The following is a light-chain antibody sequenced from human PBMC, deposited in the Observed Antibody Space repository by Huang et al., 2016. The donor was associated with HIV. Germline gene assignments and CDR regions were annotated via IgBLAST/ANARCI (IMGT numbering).Light chain of an antibody. Sequence: DIQMTQSPSSLSASVGDRVTITCRASQSISSYLNWYQQKPGKAPKLLIYAASSLQSFVPSRFSVSGSGTDFTLTISSRQPEDFATYYCQQSYSTPPWTFGQGTKVAIK. V-gene: IGKV1-39*01. CDR1: QSISSY. CDR3: QQSYSTPPWT. CDR2: AAS. J-gene: IGKJ1*01.